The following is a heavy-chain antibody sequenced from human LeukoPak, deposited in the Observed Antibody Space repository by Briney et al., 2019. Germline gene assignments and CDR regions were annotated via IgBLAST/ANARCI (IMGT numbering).Heavy chain of an antibody. Sequence: PSQTLSLTCTVSGGSISSGSYYWSWIRQPAGKGLEWIGRIYTSGSTNYNPSLKSRVTISVDTSKNQFSLKLSSVTAADTAVYYCARDQYYGSGSLDYWGQGTLVTVSS. J-gene: IGHJ4*02. CDR1: GGSISSGSYY. D-gene: IGHD3-10*01. CDR3: ARDQYYGSGSLDY. V-gene: IGHV4-61*02. CDR2: IYTSGST.